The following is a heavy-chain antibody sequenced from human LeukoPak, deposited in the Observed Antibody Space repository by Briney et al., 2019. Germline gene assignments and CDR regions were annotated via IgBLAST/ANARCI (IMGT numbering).Heavy chain of an antibody. J-gene: IGHJ2*01. V-gene: IGHV3-23*01. CDR3: AKGSSVITLGGYFDL. CDR2: ISGSGGST. Sequence: GGSLRLSCAASGFTFSSYAMSWVRQAPGKGLEWVSAISGSGGSTYYADSVKGRFTISRDKSKNTLYVQMNSLRAEDTAVYYCAKGSSVITLGGYFDLWGRGTLVTVSS. CDR1: GFTFSSYA. D-gene: IGHD3-16*01.